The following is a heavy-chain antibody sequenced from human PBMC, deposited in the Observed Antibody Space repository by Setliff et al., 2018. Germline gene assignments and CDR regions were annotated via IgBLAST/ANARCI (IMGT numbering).Heavy chain of an antibody. V-gene: IGHV3-7*01. D-gene: IGHD2-15*01. Sequence: GGSLRLSCAASGFIVSDHYVDWIRQAPGKGLEWVGNINQDGSGKQYVDSVKSRFTISRDNAKNSLYLQMNSLRVDDTAVYYCARPGRGRGLDVWGQGTMVTVSS. CDR2: INQDGSGK. J-gene: IGHJ3*01. CDR3: ARPGRGRGLDV. CDR1: GFIVSDHY.